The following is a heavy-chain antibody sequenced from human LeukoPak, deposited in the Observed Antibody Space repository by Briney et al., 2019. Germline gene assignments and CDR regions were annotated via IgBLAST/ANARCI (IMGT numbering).Heavy chain of an antibody. CDR3: ARVWRGSGSLYDYYYYMDV. J-gene: IGHJ6*03. CDR1: GFTFSSYE. V-gene: IGHV3-48*03. CDR2: ISSSGSTI. Sequence: PGGSLRLSCAASGFTFSSYEMNWVRQAPGKGLEWVSYISSSGSTIYYADSVKGRFTISRDNAKNSLYLQMNSLRAEDTAVYYCARVWRGSGSLYDYYYYMDVWGKGTTVTISS. D-gene: IGHD3-10*01.